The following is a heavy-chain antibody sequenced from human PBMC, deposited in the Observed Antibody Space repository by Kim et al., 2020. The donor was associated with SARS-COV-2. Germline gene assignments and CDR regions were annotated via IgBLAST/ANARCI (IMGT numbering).Heavy chain of an antibody. Sequence: SVKVSCKASGGTFSSYAISWVRQAPGQGLEWMGGIIPIFGTANYAQKFQGRVTITADESTSTAYMELSSLRSEDTAVYYCARGELEFSRYYYYMDVWGKGTTVTVSS. CDR2: IIPIFGTA. V-gene: IGHV1-69*13. J-gene: IGHJ6*03. CDR3: ARGELEFSRYYYYMDV. CDR1: GGTFSSYA. D-gene: IGHD1-1*01.